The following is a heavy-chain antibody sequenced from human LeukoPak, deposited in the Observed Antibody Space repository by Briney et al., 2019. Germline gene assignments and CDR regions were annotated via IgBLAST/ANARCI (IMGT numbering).Heavy chain of an antibody. CDR2: IYPGDSDT. J-gene: IGHJ4*02. V-gene: IGHV5-51*01. Sequence: GESLKISCKGSGYSFTSYWIGWVRQMPGKGLEWMGIIYPGDSDTRYSPSFQGQVTISADKSISTAYLQWSSLKASDTAMYYCARQFGGLAAAGTPYYLDYWGQGTLVTVSS. CDR1: GYSFTSYW. CDR3: ARQFGGLAAAGTPYYLDY. D-gene: IGHD6-13*01.